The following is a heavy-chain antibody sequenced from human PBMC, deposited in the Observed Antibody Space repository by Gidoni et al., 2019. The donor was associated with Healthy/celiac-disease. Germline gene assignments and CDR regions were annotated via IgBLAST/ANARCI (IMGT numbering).Heavy chain of an antibody. Sequence: QVQLVESGGGVVQPGRSLRRSCAASGFTFSSYGMPWVRQAPGKGLEWVTVIWYDGSNKYYADSVNGRFTISRDNSKNTLYLQMNSLRAEDTAVYYCARAPKEADSSGYYYGGFSYFDYWGQGTLVTVSS. D-gene: IGHD3-22*01. CDR3: ARAPKEADSSGYYYGGFSYFDY. V-gene: IGHV3-33*01. J-gene: IGHJ4*02. CDR1: GFTFSSYG. CDR2: IWYDGSNK.